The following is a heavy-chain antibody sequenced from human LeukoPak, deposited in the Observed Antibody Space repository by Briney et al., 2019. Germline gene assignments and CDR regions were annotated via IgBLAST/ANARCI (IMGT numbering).Heavy chain of an antibody. CDR1: GGSISSGSYY. CDR2: ISYSGST. Sequence: SETLSLTCTVSGGSISSGSYYWSWIRQPPGKGLEWIGYISYSGSTNYNPSLKSRVTISVDTSKNQFSLKLSSVTAADTAVYYCARRSYSSPFDYWGQGTLVTVSS. J-gene: IGHJ4*02. D-gene: IGHD6-19*01. CDR3: ARRSYSSPFDY. V-gene: IGHV4-61*01.